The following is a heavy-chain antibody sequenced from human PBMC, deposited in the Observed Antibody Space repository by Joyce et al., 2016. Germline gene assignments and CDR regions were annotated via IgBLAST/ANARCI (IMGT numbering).Heavy chain of an antibody. Sequence: QVQLVQSGTEVTKPGASVKVSCKASCYTFSTFGITSVRQAPGQGLEWMGWISANNGNTDFAQKFRGRLTMTTDTSTSTAYMELRSLRSDDTAVYYCARPGVAVAGTLGWFDPWGQGTLVTVSS. V-gene: IGHV1-18*04. J-gene: IGHJ5*02. CDR2: ISANNGNT. CDR1: CYTFSTFG. CDR3: ARPGVAVAGTLGWFDP. D-gene: IGHD6-19*01.